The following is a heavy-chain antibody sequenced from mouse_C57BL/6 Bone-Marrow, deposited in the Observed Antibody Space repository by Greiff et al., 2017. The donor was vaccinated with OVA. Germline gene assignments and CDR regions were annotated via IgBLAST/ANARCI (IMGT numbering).Heavy chain of an antibody. CDR1: GYSFTGYY. CDR3: AGSSGYFGGDY. Sequence: EVQLQQSGPELVKPGASVKISCKASGYSFTGYYMNWVKQSPEKSLEWIGEINPSTGGTTYNQKFKAKATLTVDKSSSTAYMQLKSLTSEDSAVYYCAGSSGYFGGDYWGQGTSVTVSS. V-gene: IGHV1-42*01. D-gene: IGHD3-2*02. CDR2: INPSTGGT. J-gene: IGHJ4*01.